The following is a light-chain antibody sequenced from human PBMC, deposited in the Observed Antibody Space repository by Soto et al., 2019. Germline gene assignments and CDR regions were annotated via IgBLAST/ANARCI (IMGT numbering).Light chain of an antibody. J-gene: IGLJ1*01. CDR2: EAT. Sequence: QSALTQPPSASGSPGQSVTISCTGTSSDVGGYDRVSWFQQHPGKAPKLIIYEATNRPSGVSDRFSGSKAGNTASLTISGLQADDEAEYFCLSYKTDNTFVFGTGTKVTVL. CDR1: SSDVGGYDR. V-gene: IGLV2-18*02. CDR3: LSYKTDNTFV.